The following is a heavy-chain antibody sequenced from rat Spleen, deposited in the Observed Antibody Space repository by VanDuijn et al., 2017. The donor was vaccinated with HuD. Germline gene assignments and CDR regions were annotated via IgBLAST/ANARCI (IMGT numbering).Heavy chain of an antibody. D-gene: IGHD1-7*01. CDR2: ITYDGSST. J-gene: IGHJ2*01. CDR1: GFTFSDYN. CDR3: ARHRDYGYGDC. V-gene: IGHV5-7*01. Sequence: EVQLVESGGGLVQPGRSLKLSCAASGFTFSDYNMAWVRQAPKKGLEWVAIITYDGSSTYYRDSVKGRFTISRDNVESTLYLQRNSLRSEDTATYYYARHRDYGYGDCWGQGVMVTVSS.